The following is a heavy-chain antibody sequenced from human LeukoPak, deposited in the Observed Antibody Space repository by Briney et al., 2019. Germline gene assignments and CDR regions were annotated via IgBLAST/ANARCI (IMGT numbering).Heavy chain of an antibody. D-gene: IGHD1-14*01. J-gene: IGHJ4*02. Sequence: GGSLRLSCAASGFTFSSYAMSWVRQAPGKGLEWVSAISGSGGSTYCADSVKGRFTISRDNSKNTLYLQMNSLRAEDTAVYYCVRDDDGPDNGLDYWGQGTLVTVSS. CDR1: GFTFSSYA. V-gene: IGHV3-23*01. CDR2: ISGSGGST. CDR3: VRDDDGPDNGLDY.